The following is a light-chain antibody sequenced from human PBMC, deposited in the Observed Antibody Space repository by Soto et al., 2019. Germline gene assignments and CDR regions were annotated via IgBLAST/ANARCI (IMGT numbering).Light chain of an antibody. V-gene: IGKV1-5*01. CDR3: QQYNSFIWT. J-gene: IGKJ1*01. Sequence: DIQMTQSPSTLSAFVGDRVTITCRASQSISLWLAWYQQKPGKAPRLLIYDVSTLESGVPSRFSGSGSGTEFSLTIKSLQPDDFATYYCQQYNSFIWTFGQGTKVDIK. CDR2: DVS. CDR1: QSISLW.